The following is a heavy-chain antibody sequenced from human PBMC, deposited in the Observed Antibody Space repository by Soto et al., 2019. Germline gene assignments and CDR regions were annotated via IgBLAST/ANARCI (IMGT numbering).Heavy chain of an antibody. V-gene: IGHV3-30*18. CDR2: ISNDGSNK. D-gene: IGHD6-6*01. Sequence: QVQMVESGGGVVQPGRSLRLSCAASGFSFSTYGMHWVRQAPGKGLEWMAVISNDGSNKYYADSVKGRFTISRDNSKDMLFLQMNSLRGEDTAIYYCAKVIRADSTSSNFYYYSGMDVWGQGTTVTVFS. J-gene: IGHJ6*02. CDR1: GFSFSTYG. CDR3: AKVIRADSTSSNFYYYSGMDV.